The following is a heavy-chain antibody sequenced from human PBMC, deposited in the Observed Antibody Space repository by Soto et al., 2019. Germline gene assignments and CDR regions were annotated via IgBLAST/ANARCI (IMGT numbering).Heavy chain of an antibody. CDR1: GYSFTSYA. Sequence: QVQLVQSGAEEKKPGASVKVSCKASGYSFTSYAMHWVRQAPGQRLEWMGWINAGNGNTKYSQKFQGRVTITRDTSASTAYMELVSLRSGDTAVYYCARDVAAADYWGQGTLVTVSS. V-gene: IGHV1-3*05. D-gene: IGHD6-13*01. CDR3: ARDVAAADY. J-gene: IGHJ4*02. CDR2: INAGNGNT.